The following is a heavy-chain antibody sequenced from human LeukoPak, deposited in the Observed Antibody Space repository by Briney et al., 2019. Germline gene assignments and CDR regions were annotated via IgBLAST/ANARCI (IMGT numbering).Heavy chain of an antibody. CDR2: IYYSGST. CDR1: GGSISSSSYY. V-gene: IGHV4-39*01. D-gene: IGHD3-22*01. Sequence: SETLSLTCTVSGGSISSSSYYWGWIRQPPGKGLEWIGSIYYSGSTYYNPSLKSRVTISVDTSKNQFSLKLSSVTAADTAVYYCARLGSSGPPFWGQGTLVTVSS. CDR3: ARLGSSGPPF. J-gene: IGHJ4*02.